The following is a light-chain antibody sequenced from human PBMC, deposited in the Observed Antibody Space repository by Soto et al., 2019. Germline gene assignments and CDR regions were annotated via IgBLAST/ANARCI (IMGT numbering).Light chain of an antibody. CDR1: QSITTY. Sequence: DIQMTQSPSSLSASVGDRVTITCRASQSITTYLHWYQKKPGKAPKLLIYAASSLQSGVPSRFSGSGSGTDFTLTISSLQPEDFATYYCQQYDDLPSTFGGGTKVEV. V-gene: IGKV1-39*01. CDR2: AAS. CDR3: QQYDDLPST. J-gene: IGKJ4*01.